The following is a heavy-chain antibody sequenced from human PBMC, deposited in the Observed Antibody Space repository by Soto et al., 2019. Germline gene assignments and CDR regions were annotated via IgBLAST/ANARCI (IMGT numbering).Heavy chain of an antibody. CDR2: ISGSGGST. CDR3: AKVRSRRVFEDFDY. CDR1: GFIFSNYA. Sequence: GGSLKLSCAAPGFIFSNYAMTWVRQAPGKGLEWVSGISGSGGSTHYADSVQGRFTISRDNSKNTVYLQMNSLRAEDTAVYYCAKVRSRRVFEDFDYWGQGMLVTVSS. D-gene: IGHD3-10*01. V-gene: IGHV3-23*01. J-gene: IGHJ4*02.